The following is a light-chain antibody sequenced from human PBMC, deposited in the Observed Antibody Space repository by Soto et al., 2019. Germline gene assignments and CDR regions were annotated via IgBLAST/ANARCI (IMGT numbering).Light chain of an antibody. V-gene: IGKV1-17*01. Sequence: DIQMTQSPSSLSASVGDRVTITCRPSQDIRNDLGWFQLKPGKAPKRLIYAASRLQSGVPSRFSGSGSGTEFTLTISSLQPEDFASYYCLQSINWPLTFGGGTKVDIK. J-gene: IGKJ4*01. CDR2: AAS. CDR3: LQSINWPLT. CDR1: QDIRND.